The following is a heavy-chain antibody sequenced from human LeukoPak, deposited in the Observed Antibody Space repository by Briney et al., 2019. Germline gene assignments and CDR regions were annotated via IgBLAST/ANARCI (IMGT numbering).Heavy chain of an antibody. J-gene: IGHJ4*02. D-gene: IGHD2-2*01. CDR1: GGSFSGYY. CDR3: ARDRSRAPHCTSTSCPPFPQYYFDY. V-gene: IGHV4-34*01. Sequence: SETLSLTCAVYGGSFSGYYWSWIRQPPGKGLEWIGEINHSGSTTYNPSLKSRVTISVDTSKNQFSLKLSSVTAADTAVYYCARDRSRAPHCTSTSCPPFPQYYFDYWGQGTLVTVSS. CDR2: INHSGST.